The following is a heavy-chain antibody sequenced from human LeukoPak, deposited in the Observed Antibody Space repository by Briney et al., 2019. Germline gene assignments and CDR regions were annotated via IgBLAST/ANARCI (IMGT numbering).Heavy chain of an antibody. CDR2: IKQDGSET. V-gene: IGHV3-7*01. J-gene: IGHJ6*03. CDR3: ARRAPGYCITTSCPDTYYYYYYMDV. CDR1: GFAFSSSW. Sequence: PGGSLRLSCAASGFAFSSSWMSWVRQAPGKGLEWVANIKQDGSETYYVDSLKGRFTASRDNAKNSVYLQMNNLRAEDTAVYYCARRAPGYCITTSCPDTYYYYYYMDVWGKGTTVTVSS. D-gene: IGHD2-2*01.